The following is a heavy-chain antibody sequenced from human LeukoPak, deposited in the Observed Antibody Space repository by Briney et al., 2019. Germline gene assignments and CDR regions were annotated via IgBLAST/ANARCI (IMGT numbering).Heavy chain of an antibody. CDR3: ASTSGSYQSHDAFDI. CDR1: GFTFSSYS. V-gene: IGHV3-21*01. J-gene: IGHJ3*02. CDR2: VSSSNSYI. D-gene: IGHD1-26*01. Sequence: PGGSLRLSCAASGFTFSSYSMNWVRQAPGKGLDWVSSVSSSNSYIYYADSVKGRFTIWRDNAKNSLYLQMNSLRAEDTAVYYCASTSGSYQSHDAFDIWGQGTMVTVSS.